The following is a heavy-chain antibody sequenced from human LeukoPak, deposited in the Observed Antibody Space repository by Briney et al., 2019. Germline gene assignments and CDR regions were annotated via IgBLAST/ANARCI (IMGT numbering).Heavy chain of an antibody. J-gene: IGHJ6*03. V-gene: IGHV4-59*01. CDR1: DGSMSPYY. Sequence: PSETLLTCTVSDGSMSPYYWSWIRQSPGKGLEWIAYIFYNGNTKYNPSLGSRVTISIDTSRNQFSLNLNSVTAADTAVYYCARGGYYYLDVWGQGTMVTVSS. CDR3: ARGGYYYLDV. CDR2: IFYNGNT.